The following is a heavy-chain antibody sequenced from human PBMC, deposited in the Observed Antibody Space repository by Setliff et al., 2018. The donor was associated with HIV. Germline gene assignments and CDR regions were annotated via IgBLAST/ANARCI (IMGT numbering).Heavy chain of an antibody. D-gene: IGHD6-19*01. CDR1: GFTVSSNY. CDR3: ERGESSGWRIYYYYYGMDV. CDR2: IYSGGST. Sequence: GGSLRLSCAASGFTVSSNYMSWVRQAPGKGLEWVSVIYSGGSTYYADSVKGRFTISRDNSKNTLYLQMNSLRAEDTAVYYCERGESSGWRIYYYYYGMDVWGQGTTVTVSS. V-gene: IGHV3-53*05. J-gene: IGHJ6*02.